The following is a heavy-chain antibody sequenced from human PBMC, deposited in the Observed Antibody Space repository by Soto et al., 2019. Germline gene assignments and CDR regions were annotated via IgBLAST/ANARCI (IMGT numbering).Heavy chain of an antibody. CDR1: GYTFTSYY. CDR2: INPSGGST. J-gene: IGHJ4*02. CDR3: ARVPPSYYVSSGYSWVFDY. V-gene: IGHV1-46*01. Sequence: GASVKVSCKASGYTFTSYYMHWVRQAPGQGLEWMGIINPSGGSTSYAQKFQGRVNMTRDTSTSTVYMELSSLRSEDTAVYYCARVPPSYYVSSGYSWVFDYWGQGNLVTVS. D-gene: IGHD3-22*01.